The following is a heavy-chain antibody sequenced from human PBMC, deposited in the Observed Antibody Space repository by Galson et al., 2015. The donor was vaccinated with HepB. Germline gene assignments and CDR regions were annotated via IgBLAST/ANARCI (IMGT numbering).Heavy chain of an antibody. D-gene: IGHD2-2*01. Sequence: SVKVSCKASGGTLSSYAISWVRQAPGQGLEWMGGIIPIFGIANYAQKVQGRVTITADESTSTAYMELSSLRSEDTAVYYCARPAPFSNIVVVPATMTYYYYGMDVWGQGTTVTVSS. CDR2: IIPIFGIA. J-gene: IGHJ6*02. CDR1: GGTLSSYA. CDR3: ARPAPFSNIVVVPATMTYYYYGMDV. V-gene: IGHV1-69*13.